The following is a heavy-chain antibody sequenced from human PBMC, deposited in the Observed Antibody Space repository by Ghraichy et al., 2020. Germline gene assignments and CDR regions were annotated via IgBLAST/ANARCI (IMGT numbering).Heavy chain of an antibody. V-gene: IGHV4-4*02. D-gene: IGHD2-2*01. CDR2: IYHSGST. CDR3: ARDLRDIVVVPAATLLYYYYYYYMDV. J-gene: IGHJ6*03. CDR1: GGSISSSNW. Sequence: SETLSLTCAVSGGSISSSNWWSWVRQPPGKGLEWIGEIYHSGSTNYNPSLKSRVTISVDKSKNQFSLKLSSVTAADTAVYYCARDLRDIVVVPAATLLYYYYYYYMDVWGKGTTVTVSS.